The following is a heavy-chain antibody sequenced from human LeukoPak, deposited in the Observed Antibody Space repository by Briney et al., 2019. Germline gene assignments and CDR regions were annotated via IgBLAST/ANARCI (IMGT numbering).Heavy chain of an antibody. J-gene: IGHJ3*02. Sequence: GGSLRLSCAASGFTFSSYAMSWVRQAPGKGLEWVSGISGSGGSTYYADSVKGRFTISRDNSKNTLYLQMNSLRAEDTAVYYCAKVITIFGVPTLGDAFDIWGQGTMVTVSS. D-gene: IGHD3-3*01. CDR1: GFTFSSYA. CDR3: AKVITIFGVPTLGDAFDI. CDR2: ISGSGGST. V-gene: IGHV3-23*01.